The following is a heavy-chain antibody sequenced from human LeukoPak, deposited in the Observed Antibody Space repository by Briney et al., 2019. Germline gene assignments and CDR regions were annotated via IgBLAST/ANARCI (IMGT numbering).Heavy chain of an antibody. CDR3: AKVFYRPTLIAVVTKGYFDY. V-gene: IGHV3-23*01. Sequence: GGTLRLSCAASGFMFRSYGMNWVRQAPGKGLEWVSAISGSGGRTYYADSLKGRFTISRDSSKNTLYLQMNSLRAEDTAVYYCAKVFYRPTLIAVVTKGYFDYWGQGTLVTVSS. J-gene: IGHJ4*02. D-gene: IGHD3-22*01. CDR2: ISGSGGRT. CDR1: GFMFRSYG.